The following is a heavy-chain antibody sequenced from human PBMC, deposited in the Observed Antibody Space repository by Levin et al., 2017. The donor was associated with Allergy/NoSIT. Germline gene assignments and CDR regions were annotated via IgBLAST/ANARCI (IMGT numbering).Heavy chain of an antibody. Sequence: GESLKISCAASGFTFSSYGMHWVRQAPGKGLEWVAVISYDGSNKYYADSVKGRFTISRDNSKNTLYLQMNSLRAEDTAVYYCAKYGPSMVRGVITPDADYWGQGTLVTVSS. CDR3: AKYGPSMVRGVITPDADY. CDR1: GFTFSSYG. CDR2: ISYDGSNK. J-gene: IGHJ4*02. D-gene: IGHD3-10*01. V-gene: IGHV3-30*18.